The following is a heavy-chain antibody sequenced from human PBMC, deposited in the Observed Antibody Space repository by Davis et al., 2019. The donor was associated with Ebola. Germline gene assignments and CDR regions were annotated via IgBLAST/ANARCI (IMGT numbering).Heavy chain of an antibody. Sequence: SGPTLVKPTQTLTLTCTFSGFSLSTHKVGVGWIRQPPGKALEWLARIDWDDDKFYSTSLKTRLTISKDTSKNQVVLTMTNMDPVDTATYYCARISDYGYFDYWGQGTLVTVSS. V-gene: IGHV2-70*04. CDR1: GFSLSTHKVG. CDR2: IDWDDDK. D-gene: IGHD4-17*01. CDR3: ARISDYGYFDY. J-gene: IGHJ4*02.